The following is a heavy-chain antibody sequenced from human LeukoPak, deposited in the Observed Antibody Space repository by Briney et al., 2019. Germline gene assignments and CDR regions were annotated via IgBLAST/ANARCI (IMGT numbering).Heavy chain of an antibody. CDR3: AKDKDYYFDY. Sequence: PGGSLRLSCAASGFTFSSYSMNWVRQAPGKGLEWVSSISSSSSYIYYADSVKGRFTISRDNSKNTLYLQMNSLRAEDTAVYYCAKDKDYYFDYWGQGTLVTVSS. V-gene: IGHV3-21*01. CDR1: GFTFSSYS. D-gene: IGHD3/OR15-3a*01. J-gene: IGHJ4*02. CDR2: ISSSSSYI.